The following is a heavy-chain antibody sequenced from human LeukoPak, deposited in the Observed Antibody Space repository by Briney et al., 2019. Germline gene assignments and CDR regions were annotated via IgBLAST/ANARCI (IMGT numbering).Heavy chain of an antibody. CDR3: AGDRSGWYVSY. D-gene: IGHD6-19*01. Sequence: GGSLRLSCAASEFTFSTYAMGWVRQAAGKGLEWVSTISGSGGITHYADSVKGRFTISRDNSKNTLFLQMNSLRAEDTAVYYCAGDRSGWYVSYWGQGTLVTVSS. J-gene: IGHJ4*02. V-gene: IGHV3-23*01. CDR2: ISGSGGIT. CDR1: EFTFSTYA.